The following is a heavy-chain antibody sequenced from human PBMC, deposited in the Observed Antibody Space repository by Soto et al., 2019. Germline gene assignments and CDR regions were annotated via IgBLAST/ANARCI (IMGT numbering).Heavy chain of an antibody. J-gene: IGHJ5*02. V-gene: IGHV4-34*01. CDR3: ARSDFWSGPRQNWFDP. Sequence: PSETLSLTYAVYGGSFRGYYWRWIRQPPGKGLEWIGEINHSGSTNYNPSLKSRVTISVDTSKNQFSLKLSSVTAADTAVYYCARSDFWSGPRQNWFDPWGQGTLVTVSS. CDR2: INHSGST. D-gene: IGHD3-3*01. CDR1: GGSFRGYY.